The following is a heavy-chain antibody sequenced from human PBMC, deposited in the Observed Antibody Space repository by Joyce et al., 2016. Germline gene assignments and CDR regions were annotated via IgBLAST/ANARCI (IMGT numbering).Heavy chain of an antibody. J-gene: IGHJ4*02. V-gene: IGHV3-49*04. CDR1: GFTFGDYA. CDR3: TRGGSGSSLDY. Sequence: EVQLAESGGGLVQPGRSLRLSCITSGFTFGDYAVTWVRQAPGKGLEWVCFIRGKTYGGTTEDAASVKGRFSISRDDSKSIAYLQMNSLKTEDTAVYYCTRGGSGSSLDYWGQGTLVTVSS. CDR2: IRGKTYGGTT. D-gene: IGHD3-10*01.